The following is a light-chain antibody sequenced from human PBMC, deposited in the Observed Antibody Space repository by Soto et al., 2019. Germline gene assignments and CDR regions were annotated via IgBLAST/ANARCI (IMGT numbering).Light chain of an antibody. Sequence: IVLPPSPLSLPVTPGEPSSISCRSSQSLLHDNGYNYLNWYLQKPGQSPQLLIYLGSDRSSGVPDRVSGSGSGTDFILTISRVEAEDVGVYYCMQALETPITFGQGTRLEIK. J-gene: IGKJ5*01. CDR2: LGS. V-gene: IGKV2-28*01. CDR3: MQALETPIT. CDR1: QSLLHDNGYNY.